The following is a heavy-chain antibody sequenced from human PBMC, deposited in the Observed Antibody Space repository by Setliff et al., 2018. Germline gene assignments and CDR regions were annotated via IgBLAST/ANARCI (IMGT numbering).Heavy chain of an antibody. D-gene: IGHD3-10*01. V-gene: IGHV3-9*01. CDR1: GFTFDEYA. CDR2: ISWHSINI. Sequence: GGSLRLSCVASGFTFDEYAMHWVRQRPGKGLKWVSGISWHSINIGYADSVEGRFTISSDNAKTSLYLQMNSLTPEDTAFYYCAKDRPAFDSVPFDMWGQGTKVTVSS. CDR3: AKDRPAFDSVPFDM. J-gene: IGHJ3*02.